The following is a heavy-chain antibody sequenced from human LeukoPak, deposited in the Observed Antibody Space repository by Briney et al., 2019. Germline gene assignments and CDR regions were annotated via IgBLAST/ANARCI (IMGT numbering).Heavy chain of an antibody. J-gene: IGHJ4*02. CDR3: ARDYDFWSGYFDY. Sequence: GGSLRLSCAASGFTFSSYWMSWVRQAPGKGLEWVANIKQDGSEKYYVDSVKGRFTISRDNAKNSLYLQMNSLRAEDTAVYYCARDYDFWSGYFDYWGQGTLVTVSS. CDR1: GFTFSSYW. D-gene: IGHD3-3*01. CDR2: IKQDGSEK. V-gene: IGHV3-7*01.